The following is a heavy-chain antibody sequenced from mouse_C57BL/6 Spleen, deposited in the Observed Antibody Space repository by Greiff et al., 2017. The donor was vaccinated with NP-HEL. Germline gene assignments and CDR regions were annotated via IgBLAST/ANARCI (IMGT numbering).Heavy chain of an antibody. CDR1: GYTFTSYW. Sequence: QVQLQQPGAELVMPGASVKLSCKASGYTFTSYWMHWVKQRPGQGLEWIGEIDPSDSYTNYNQKFKGKSTLTVDKSSSTAYMQLSSLTSEDSAVYYCARVYGSLYAMDYWGQRTSVTVSS. V-gene: IGHV1-69*01. CDR2: IDPSDSYT. D-gene: IGHD1-1*01. J-gene: IGHJ4*01. CDR3: ARVYGSLYAMDY.